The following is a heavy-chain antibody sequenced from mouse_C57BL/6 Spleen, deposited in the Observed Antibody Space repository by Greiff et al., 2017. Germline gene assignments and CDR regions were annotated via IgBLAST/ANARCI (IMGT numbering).Heavy chain of an antibody. V-gene: IGHV1-55*01. J-gene: IGHJ4*01. CDR3: ARWRGYYGSSYDAMDY. CDR2: IYPGSGST. D-gene: IGHD1-1*01. CDR1: GYTFTSYW. Sequence: QVQLQQPGAELVKPGASVKMSCKASGYTFTSYWITWVKQRPGQGLEWIGDIYPGSGSTNYNEKFKSKATLTVDTSSSTAYMQLSSLTSEDSAVYDCARWRGYYGSSYDAMDYWGQGTSVTVSS.